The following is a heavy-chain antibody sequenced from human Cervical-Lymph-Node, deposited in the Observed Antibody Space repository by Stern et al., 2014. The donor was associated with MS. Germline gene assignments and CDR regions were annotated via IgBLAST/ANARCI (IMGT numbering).Heavy chain of an antibody. Sequence: QVQLVQSGSDLKKTGASVNVSCTASGYSFTDYAMTWLRQAPGQGLEWMGWINTNTGNPTYAQGFTGRFVFSLINSLKPEDTAVYYCARVTFPEWLSHWGQGTLVTVSS. V-gene: IGHV7-4-1*02. CDR2: INTNTGNP. CDR3: ARVTFPEWLSH. CDR1: GYSFTDYA. D-gene: IGHD5-12*01. J-gene: IGHJ4*02.